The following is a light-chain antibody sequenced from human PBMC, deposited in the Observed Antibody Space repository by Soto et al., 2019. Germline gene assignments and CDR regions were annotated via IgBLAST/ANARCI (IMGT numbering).Light chain of an antibody. CDR2: AAS. J-gene: IGKJ4*01. V-gene: IGKV1-27*01. CDR1: QDISDY. CDR3: QKYNSAPLT. Sequence: DIQMTQSPSSLSASVGDRVTLTCRASQDISDYLAWYQQKPGKVPQLLIFAASTLQSGVPSRFSGSGSGTDFTLNITSLQPEDVASYYCQKYNSAPLTFGGGTNVEIK.